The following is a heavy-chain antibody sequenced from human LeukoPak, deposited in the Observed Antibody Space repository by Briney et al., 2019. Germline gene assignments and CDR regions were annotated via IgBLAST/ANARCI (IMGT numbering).Heavy chain of an antibody. V-gene: IGHV3-23*01. CDR3: AKVSVAGPSYYYGMDV. CDR2: ISGSGGST. CDR1: GFTFSSYA. Sequence: TGRSLRLSCAASGFTFSSYAMSWVRQAPGKGLEWVSAISGSGGSTYYADSVKGRFTISRDNSKNTLYLQMNSLRAEDTAVYYCAKVSVAGPSYYYGMDVWGQGTTVTVSS. D-gene: IGHD6-19*01. J-gene: IGHJ6*02.